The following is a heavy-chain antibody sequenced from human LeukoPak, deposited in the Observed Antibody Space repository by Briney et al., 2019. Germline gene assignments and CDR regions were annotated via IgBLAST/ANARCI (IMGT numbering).Heavy chain of an antibody. Sequence: SETLSLTCTVSGGSISSGDYYWTWIRQHPGKGLEWIGYIYHSGSTYYNPSLKSRATISLDTSKNQFSLKLSSVTAADTAVYYCARGPREGAWYFDLWGRGTLVTVSS. J-gene: IGHJ2*01. D-gene: IGHD1-26*01. V-gene: IGHV4-31*03. CDR2: IYHSGST. CDR1: GGSISSGDYY. CDR3: ARGPREGAWYFDL.